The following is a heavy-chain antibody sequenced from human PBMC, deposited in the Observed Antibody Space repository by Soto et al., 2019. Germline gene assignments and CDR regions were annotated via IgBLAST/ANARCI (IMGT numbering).Heavy chain of an antibody. J-gene: IGHJ5*02. CDR2: IYYTGRT. V-gene: IGHV4-59*01. D-gene: IGHD2-15*01. CDR1: GGSISSYY. CDR3: ARVRDCSGGTCYSWWFDP. Sequence: SETLSLTCTVSGGSISSYYWSWIRQPPGEGLEWIGHIYYTGRTNYNPSLKSRVTISVDTSKSQLSLKLSSVTAADTAVYYCARVRDCSGGTCYSWWFDPWGQGTLVTVSS.